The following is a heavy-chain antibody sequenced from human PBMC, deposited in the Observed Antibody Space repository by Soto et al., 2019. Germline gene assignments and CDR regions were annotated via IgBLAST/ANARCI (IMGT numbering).Heavy chain of an antibody. CDR3: ARDLGFGEQTG. J-gene: IGHJ4*02. CDR1: GFTFTKYY. Sequence: EASVKVSCKASGFTFTKYYMRWVRQAPGQGLEWMGLISPNGDGTMYAQRFQGRVTMTTDTSTSTAYMELRSLRSDDTAVYYCARDLGFGEQTGWGQGTLVTVSS. CDR2: ISPNGDGT. V-gene: IGHV1-46*01. D-gene: IGHD3-10*01.